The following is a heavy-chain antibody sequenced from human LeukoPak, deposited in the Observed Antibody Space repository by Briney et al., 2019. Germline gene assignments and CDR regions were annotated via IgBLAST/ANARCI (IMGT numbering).Heavy chain of an antibody. D-gene: IGHD1/OR15-1a*01. J-gene: IGHJ4*02. Sequence: SETLSLTCTVSGGSISSSSYYWGWIRQPPGKGLEWIGSIYYSGSTYYNPSLKSLVTISVDTSKNQFSLAHSHLTAADTAVYYCAKQRHNWNKRYYFDYWGQGTLVTVSS. CDR2: IYYSGST. CDR3: AKQRHNWNKRYYFDY. CDR1: GGSISSSSYY. V-gene: IGHV4-39*01.